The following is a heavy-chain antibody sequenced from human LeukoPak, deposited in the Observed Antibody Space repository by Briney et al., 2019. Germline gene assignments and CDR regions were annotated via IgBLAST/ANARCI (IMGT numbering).Heavy chain of an antibody. CDR1: GASISSSY. V-gene: IGHV4-59*08. CDR2: ISYSGST. Sequence: QPSHTLSLTCTVSGASISSSYWSWVRPPPGKGLEWMGYISYSGSTNYNPSLKSRVTISADTSKNQVSLTLSSVTAADTAVYYCARHPELYFFDYWGRGTLVTVSS. CDR3: ARHPELYFFDY. J-gene: IGHJ4*02. D-gene: IGHD3-10*01.